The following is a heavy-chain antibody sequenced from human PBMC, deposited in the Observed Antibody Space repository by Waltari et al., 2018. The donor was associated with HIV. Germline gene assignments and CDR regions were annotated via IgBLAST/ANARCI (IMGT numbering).Heavy chain of an antibody. D-gene: IGHD6-19*01. V-gene: IGHV1-69*06. Sequence: VQLVQSGAEVKKPGSSVKVSCKASGGTFSSYAISWVRQAPGQGLEWMGGIIPIFGTSNYAQKFQGRVTITADKSTSTAYMELSSLRSEDTAVYYCARERGIAVAAPGAFDIWGQGTMVTVSS. J-gene: IGHJ3*02. CDR2: IIPIFGTS. CDR1: GGTFSSYA. CDR3: ARERGIAVAAPGAFDI.